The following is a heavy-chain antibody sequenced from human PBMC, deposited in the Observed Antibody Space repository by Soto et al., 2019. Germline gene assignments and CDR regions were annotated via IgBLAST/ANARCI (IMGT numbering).Heavy chain of an antibody. CDR2: IIPIFGTA. CDR3: ARGGRHIVVVTASNWFDP. V-gene: IGHV1-69*13. D-gene: IGHD2-21*02. J-gene: IGHJ5*02. CDR1: GGTFSSYA. Sequence: SVKVSCKASGGTFSSYAISWVRQAPGQGLEWMGGIIPIFGTANYAQKFQGRVTITADESTSTAYMELSSLSSEDTAVYYCARGGRHIVVVTASNWFDPWGQGTLVTVSS.